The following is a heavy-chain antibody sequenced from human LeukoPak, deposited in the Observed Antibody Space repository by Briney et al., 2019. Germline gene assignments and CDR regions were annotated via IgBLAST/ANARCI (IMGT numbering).Heavy chain of an antibody. V-gene: IGHV3-48*03. CDR2: ISSSGSTI. CDR1: GFTFSSYE. D-gene: IGHD6-13*01. J-gene: IGHJ6*03. CDR3: ARALGEYSNSWYGSYYYYMDV. Sequence: GGSLRLSCAASGFTFSSYEMNWVRQAPGKGLEWVSYISSSGSTIYYADSVKGRFTISRDNAKNSLYLQMNSLRAEDTALYYCARALGEYSNSWYGSYYYYMDVWGKGTTVTVSS.